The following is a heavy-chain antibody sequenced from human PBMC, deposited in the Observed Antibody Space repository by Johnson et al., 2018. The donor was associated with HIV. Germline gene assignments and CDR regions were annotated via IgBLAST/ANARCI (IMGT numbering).Heavy chain of an antibody. CDR1: GFTFSSYG. CDR3: AKVLYSSSSDAFDI. CDR2: IWYDGSNK. V-gene: IGHV3-33*06. D-gene: IGHD6-6*01. Sequence: QVQLVESGGGLVKPGGSLRLSCAASGFTFSSYGMHWVRQAPGKGLEWVAVIWYDGSNKYYADSVKGRFTISRDNSKNTLYLQMNSLRAEDTAVYYCAKVLYSSSSDAFDIWGQGTMVTVSS. J-gene: IGHJ3*02.